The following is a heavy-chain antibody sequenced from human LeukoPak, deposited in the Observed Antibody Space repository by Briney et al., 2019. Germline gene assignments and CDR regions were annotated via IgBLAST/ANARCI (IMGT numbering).Heavy chain of an antibody. Sequence: GGSLRLSCAASGFTFADYGMSWVRQAPGRGLEWVSGVNWNGGSTGYVDSVKGRFTISRDNAKSSLYLQMNSLRAEDTALYYCARVVLSRGERDYWGQGTLVTVSS. J-gene: IGHJ4*02. D-gene: IGHD5-24*01. CDR1: GFTFADYG. CDR2: VNWNGGST. CDR3: ARVVLSRGERDY. V-gene: IGHV3-20*04.